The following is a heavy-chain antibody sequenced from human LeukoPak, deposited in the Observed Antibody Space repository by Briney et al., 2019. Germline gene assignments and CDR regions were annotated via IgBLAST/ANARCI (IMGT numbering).Heavy chain of an antibody. CDR3: AKKRGSSYGDPFDF. V-gene: IGHV3-11*01. D-gene: IGHD5-18*01. CDR2: ISSSGNTI. Sequence: GGSLRLSCAASGFTFREYYMSWIRQAPGKGLEWLSYISSSGNTIFYADSVKGRFTISRDNAKNSLYLQMNSLTAEDTAVYYCAKKRGSSYGDPFDFWGQGTLVTVSS. CDR1: GFTFREYY. J-gene: IGHJ4*02.